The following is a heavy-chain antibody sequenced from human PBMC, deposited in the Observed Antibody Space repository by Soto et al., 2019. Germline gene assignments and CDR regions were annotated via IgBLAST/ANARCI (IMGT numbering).Heavy chain of an antibody. J-gene: IGHJ3*02. CDR1: GFTFSDYY. V-gene: IGHV3-11*01. Sequence: GGSLRLSCAASGFTFSDYYMSWIRRAPGKGLEWDSYISSSGITIYYADSVKGRFTISRDNAKNSLYMRMNSLRDEDTAVYYCASKNYHDSRGYYPHDAFDIWGQGTTVTVSS. CDR2: ISSSGITI. D-gene: IGHD3-22*01. CDR3: ASKNYHDSRGYYPHDAFDI.